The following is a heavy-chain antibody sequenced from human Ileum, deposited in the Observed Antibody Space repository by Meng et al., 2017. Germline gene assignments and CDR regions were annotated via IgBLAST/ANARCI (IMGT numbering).Heavy chain of an antibody. V-gene: IGHV5-51*01. Sequence: GESLKISCKGSGYSFTTYRIGWVRQMPGKGLEWMGAIYPSDSDTRYSPSFQGQVTISADKSISTAYLQWSSLKPSDTAMYYCARREYFGNYRIDYWGQGTLVTVSS. CDR1: GYSFTTYR. D-gene: IGHD4-11*01. CDR3: ARREYFGNYRIDY. CDR2: IYPSDSDT. J-gene: IGHJ4*02.